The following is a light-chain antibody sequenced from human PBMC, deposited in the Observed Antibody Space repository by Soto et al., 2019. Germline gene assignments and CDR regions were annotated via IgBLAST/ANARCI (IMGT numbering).Light chain of an antibody. CDR2: KAS. V-gene: IGKV1-5*03. Sequence: DIQMTQSPSTLSASVGDRVTVTCRASQNIGSWLAWYQQQPGKAPKLLIYKASILHSGVPSRFSGSGSGTEFTLTISSLQPDDFATYHCQHYNTYSPTFGQGTRVEIK. CDR3: QHYNTYSPT. CDR1: QNIGSW. J-gene: IGKJ1*01.